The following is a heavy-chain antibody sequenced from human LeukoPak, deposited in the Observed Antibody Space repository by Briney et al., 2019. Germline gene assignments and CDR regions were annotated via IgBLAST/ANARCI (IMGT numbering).Heavy chain of an antibody. CDR3: ASIDWSIAARPFYGDYASDPFDY. Sequence: GGSLRLSCAASGFTFSSYSMNWVRQAPGKGLEWVSYISSSSSTIYYADSVKGRFTISRDNAKNSLYLQMNSLRAEDTAVYYCASIDWSIAARPFYGDYASDPFDYWGQGTLVTVSS. J-gene: IGHJ4*02. D-gene: IGHD6-6*01. CDR2: ISSSSSTI. V-gene: IGHV3-48*01. CDR1: GFTFSSYS.